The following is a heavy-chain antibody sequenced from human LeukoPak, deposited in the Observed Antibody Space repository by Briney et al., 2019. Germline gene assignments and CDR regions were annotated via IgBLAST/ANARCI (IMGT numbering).Heavy chain of an antibody. CDR1: GGSFSGYY. J-gene: IGHJ5*02. Sequence: SETLSLTCAVYGGSFSGYYWSGIRQPPGKGREWIGEINHSGSTNYNPSLKSRVTISVGTSKNHFSLNLRSVTAADTAVYYCARRPYDFWSGYWFDPWGQGTLVTVSS. CDR2: INHSGST. CDR3: ARRPYDFWSGYWFDP. D-gene: IGHD3-3*01. V-gene: IGHV4-34*01.